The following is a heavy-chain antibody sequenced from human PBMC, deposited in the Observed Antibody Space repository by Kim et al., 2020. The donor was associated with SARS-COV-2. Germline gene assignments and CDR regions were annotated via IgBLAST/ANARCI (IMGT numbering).Heavy chain of an antibody. CDR3: ARGVLYYDSSGQVDY. D-gene: IGHD3-22*01. Sequence: PSLKSRVTISVDTSKNQFSLKLSSVTAADTAVYYCARGVLYYDSSGQVDYWGQGTLVTVSS. V-gene: IGHV4-39*07. J-gene: IGHJ4*02.